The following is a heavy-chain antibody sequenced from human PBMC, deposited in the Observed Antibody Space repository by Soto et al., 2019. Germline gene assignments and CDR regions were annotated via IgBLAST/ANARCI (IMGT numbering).Heavy chain of an antibody. Sequence: GASVHVSCKASGGSFSRQAISWVRQAPAQGLEWIGGISPIFGTANYAQKSQHRVTITADESTSTAYMKLRSLRSEDTSVYYCARELRSVGSCSGGSCDEETGILYYGMDVWGQGTMVTVSS. D-gene: IGHD2-15*01. J-gene: IGHJ6*02. CDR3: ARELRSVGSCSGGSCDEETGILYYGMDV. CDR2: ISPIFGTA. V-gene: IGHV1-69*13. CDR1: GGSFSRQA.